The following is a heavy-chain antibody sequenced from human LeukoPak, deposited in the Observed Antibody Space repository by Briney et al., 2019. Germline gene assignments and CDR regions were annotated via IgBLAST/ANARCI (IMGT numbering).Heavy chain of an antibody. J-gene: IGHJ4*02. CDR1: GFTFSSYA. V-gene: IGHV3-30*04. CDR3: AKDIGMGWLQFGYFDY. Sequence: PGRSLRLSCAASGFTFSSYAMHWVRQAPGKGLEWVAVISRDGKNEYYGDFVKGRFTISRDNSKNTLYLQMNSLRAEDTAVYYCAKDIGMGWLQFGYFDYWGQGTLVTVSS. D-gene: IGHD5-24*01. CDR2: ISRDGKNE.